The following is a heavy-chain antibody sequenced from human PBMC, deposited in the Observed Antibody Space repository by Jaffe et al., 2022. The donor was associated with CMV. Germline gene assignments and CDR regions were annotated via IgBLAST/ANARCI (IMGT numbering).Heavy chain of an antibody. J-gene: IGHJ6*03. CDR2: ISSSGSTI. V-gene: IGHV3-48*03. CDR1: GFTFSSYE. Sequence: EVQLVESGGGLVQPGGSLRLSCAASGFTFSSYEMNWVRQAPGKGLEWVSYISSSGSTIYYADSVKGRFTISRDNAKNSLYLQMNSLRAEDTAVYYCARESLGSTSHIYYYYYMDVWGKGTTVTVSS. D-gene: IGHD2-2*01. CDR3: ARESLGSTSHIYYYYYMDV.